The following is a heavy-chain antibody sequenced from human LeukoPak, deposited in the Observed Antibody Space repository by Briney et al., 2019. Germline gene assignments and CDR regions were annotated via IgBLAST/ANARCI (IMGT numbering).Heavy chain of an antibody. V-gene: IGHV4-39*07. CDR3: ARDRKYYYHMDV. J-gene: IGHJ6*03. D-gene: IGHD1-14*01. CDR2: IYHSGST. CDR1: GGSISSSSYY. Sequence: SETLSLTCTVSGGSISSSSYYWGWIRQPPGKGLEWIGSIYHSGSTYYNPSLKSRVTISVDTSKNQFSLRLSSLTAADTALYYCARDRKYYYHMDVWGKGTTVAVSS.